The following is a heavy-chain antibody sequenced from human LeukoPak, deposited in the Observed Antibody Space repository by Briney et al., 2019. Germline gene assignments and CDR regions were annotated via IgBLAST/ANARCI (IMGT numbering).Heavy chain of an antibody. V-gene: IGHV3-30*02. D-gene: IGHD1-26*01. CDR3: AKAIRVGSGCGAFDI. Sequence: SGGSLRLSCAASGFTFSSYGMHWVRQAPGKGLEWVAFIRYDGSNKYYADSVKGRFTISRDNSKNTLYLQMNSLRAEDTAVYYCAKAIRVGSGCGAFDIWGQGTMVTVSS. CDR2: IRYDGSNK. J-gene: IGHJ3*02. CDR1: GFTFSSYG.